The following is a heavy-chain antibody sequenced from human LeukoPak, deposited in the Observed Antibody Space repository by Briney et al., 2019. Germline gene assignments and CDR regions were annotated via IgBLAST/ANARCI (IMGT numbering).Heavy chain of an antibody. CDR3: AKDPNFYYCMDV. Sequence: GGSLRLSCAASGFTFSDHYMDWVRQAPGKGLEWVSTISGRRDSTSYADSVKGRFTISRDNSKNTLYLQMNSLRAEDTAVYYCAKDPNFYYCMDVWGKGTTVTISS. CDR2: ISGRRDST. V-gene: IGHV3-23*01. J-gene: IGHJ6*03. CDR1: GFTFSDHY.